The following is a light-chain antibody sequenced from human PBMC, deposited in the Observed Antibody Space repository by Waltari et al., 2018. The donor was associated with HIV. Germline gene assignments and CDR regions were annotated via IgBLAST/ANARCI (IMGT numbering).Light chain of an antibody. CDR1: SSAVGGYNY. Sequence: QSALTQPASVSGSPGQSITIPCTGTSSAVGGYNYVSWYQQHPGKAPKLMIYDVSNRPSGVSNRFSGSKSGNMASLTISGLQAEDEADYYCSSYTSSSALYVVFGGGTKLTVL. CDR3: SSYTSSSALYVV. V-gene: IGLV2-14*03. CDR2: DVS. J-gene: IGLJ2*01.